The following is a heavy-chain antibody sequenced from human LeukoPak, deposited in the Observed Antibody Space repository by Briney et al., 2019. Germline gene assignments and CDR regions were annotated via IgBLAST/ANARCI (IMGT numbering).Heavy chain of an antibody. V-gene: IGHV1-18*01. D-gene: IGHD5-12*01. CDR1: GYTFSKYG. CDR3: ARDYGEGRVATVPLAY. J-gene: IGHJ4*02. CDR2: ISAYNGSA. Sequence: ASVKVSCKAFGYTFSKYGITWVRQAPGQGLVWMAWISAYNGSANYAQKLQGRVTMTTDTSTSTAYMELRSLRSDDTAVYYCARDYGEGRVATVPLAYWGQGTSVTVSS.